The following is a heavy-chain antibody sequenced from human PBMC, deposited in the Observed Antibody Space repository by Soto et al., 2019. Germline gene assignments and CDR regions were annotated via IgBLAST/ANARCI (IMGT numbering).Heavy chain of an antibody. Sequence: QVNVVESGGGVVQPGRSLRLSCAASGFMFSTYGMHWVRQAPGKGLEWVTVISDDGSKKYYADSVKGRFTISRDHSKNTVNLQMNSLRADDTAVYYCAKGKSYFYYAGLDVWGQGTTVTVSS. CDR3: AKGKSYFYYAGLDV. V-gene: IGHV3-30*18. J-gene: IGHJ6*02. CDR1: GFMFSTYG. CDR2: ISDDGSKK.